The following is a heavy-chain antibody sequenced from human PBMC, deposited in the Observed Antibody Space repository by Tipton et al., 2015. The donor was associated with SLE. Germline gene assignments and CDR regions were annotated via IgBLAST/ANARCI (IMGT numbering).Heavy chain of an antibody. Sequence: TLSLTCTVSRASISDGHYWGWIRQPPGETLEWIGNIYHDGSTFSNPSLKSRLTMSVDTSKNQIFLTLTSVTAADTAVYYCARDPDNDDDESRDKFWGRGTLVTVSS. CDR3: ARDPDNDDDESRDKF. CDR2: IYHDGST. J-gene: IGHJ4*02. V-gene: IGHV4-38-2*02. D-gene: IGHD1-1*01. CDR1: RASISDGHY.